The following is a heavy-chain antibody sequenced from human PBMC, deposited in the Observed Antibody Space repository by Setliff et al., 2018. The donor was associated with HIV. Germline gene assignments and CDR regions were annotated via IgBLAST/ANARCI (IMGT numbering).Heavy chain of an antibody. CDR3: ARPGGSYGDYGWYLRF. CDR2: ISAYSGDT. Sequence: ASVKVSCKASGGTFSSYTINWVRQAPGQGLEWMGWISAYSGDTNYAQKFQGRLTMTTDTSTSTAYMELRSLRSDDTAMYYCARPGGSYGDYGWYLRFWGQGTLVTVSS. CDR1: GGTFSSYT. D-gene: IGHD4-17*01. V-gene: IGHV1-18*01. J-gene: IGHJ4*02.